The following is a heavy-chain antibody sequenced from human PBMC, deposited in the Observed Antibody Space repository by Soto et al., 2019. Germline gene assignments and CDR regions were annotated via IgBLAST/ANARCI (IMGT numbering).Heavy chain of an antibody. CDR3: ARDGVPLVYYGMDV. J-gene: IGHJ6*02. CDR1: GGTFSSYA. D-gene: IGHD2-8*01. V-gene: IGHV1-69*01. CDR2: IIPIFGTA. Sequence: QVQLVQSGAEVKKPGSSVKVSCTASGGTFSSYAISWVRQAPGQGPEWMGGIIPIFGTANYAQKFQGRVTSTADESTSTAYMELSSLRSEDTAVYYCARDGVPLVYYGMDVWGQGTTVTVSS.